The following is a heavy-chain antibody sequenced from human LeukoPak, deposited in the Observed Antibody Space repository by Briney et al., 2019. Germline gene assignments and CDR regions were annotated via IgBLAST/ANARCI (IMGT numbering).Heavy chain of an antibody. J-gene: IGHJ5*02. D-gene: IGHD1-26*01. V-gene: IGHV1-24*01. CDR2: FDSEDGET. CDR1: GYTLSELS. CDR3: ATGGARYNWFDP. Sequence: ASVKVSCKVSGYTLSELSMHWVRQAPGKGLEWMGGFDSEDGETIYAQKFQGRVTVTEDTSTDTAYMELSSLRFEDTAVYFCATGGARYNWFDPWGQGTLVTVSA.